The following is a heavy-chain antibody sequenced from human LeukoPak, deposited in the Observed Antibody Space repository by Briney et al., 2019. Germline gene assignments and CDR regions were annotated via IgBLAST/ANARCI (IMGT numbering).Heavy chain of an antibody. CDR3: AREYGSGSYTGIDY. D-gene: IGHD3-10*01. Sequence: ASVKVSCKASGYTFTSYYMHWVRQAPGQGLEWMGIINPSGGSTSYAQKFQGRVTMTTDASTNTGYMELRSLRSDDTAVYYCAREYGSGSYTGIDYWGQGTLVTVSS. CDR2: INPSGGST. V-gene: IGHV1-46*01. CDR1: GYTFTSYY. J-gene: IGHJ4*02.